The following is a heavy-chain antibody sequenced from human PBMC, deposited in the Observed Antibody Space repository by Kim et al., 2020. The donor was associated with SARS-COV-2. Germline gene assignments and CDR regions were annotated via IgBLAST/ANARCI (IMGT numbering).Heavy chain of an antibody. J-gene: IGHJ4*02. Sequence: SETLSLTCTVSTGSISGHYWSWIRQSPGKGLEWIGYIYYTGGTSYNPSLKSRVSMSVDTSDNQFSLRLHSVTAADTAVYYCARVGTFDTIAYYFDSWGQGTRVTVSS. V-gene: IGHV4-59*11. CDR2: IYYTGGT. CDR3: ARVGTFDTIAYYFDS. D-gene: IGHD1-7*01. CDR1: TGSISGHY.